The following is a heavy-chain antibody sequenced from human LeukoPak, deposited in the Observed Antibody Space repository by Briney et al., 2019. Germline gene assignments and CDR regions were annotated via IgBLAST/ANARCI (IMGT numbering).Heavy chain of an antibody. J-gene: IGHJ4*02. CDR2: IYWNDDK. Sequence: SGPTLVNPTQTLTLTCTFSGFSLSTSGVGVGWIRQPPGKALEWLALIYWNDDKRYSPSLQSRLSITKDTPKNQVVLTVTNMDPVDTATYYCAHSPVAPEFDYWGQGTLVTVSS. D-gene: IGHD6-19*01. V-gene: IGHV2-5*01. CDR1: GFSLSTSGVG. CDR3: AHSPVAPEFDY.